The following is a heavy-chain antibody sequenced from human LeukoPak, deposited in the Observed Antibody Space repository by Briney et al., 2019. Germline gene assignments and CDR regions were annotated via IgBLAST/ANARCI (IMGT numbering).Heavy chain of an antibody. CDR1: GGTFSTFS. V-gene: IGHV1-69*05. CDR3: ARVDRYHYYLDV. CDR2: ISPVFGTA. Sequence: GASVKVSCKASGGTFSTFSITWVRQAPGQGLEWMGGISPVFGTANYAQQSQGRVTVATDESTSTAYLELSSLRSEDTAIYYCARVDRYHYYLDVWGKGTTVTVSS. J-gene: IGHJ6*03.